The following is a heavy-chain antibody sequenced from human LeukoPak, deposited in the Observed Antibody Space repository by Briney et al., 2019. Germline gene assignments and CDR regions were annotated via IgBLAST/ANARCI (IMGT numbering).Heavy chain of an antibody. CDR3: ARDRSYYYDSSGSFLDY. J-gene: IGHJ4*02. V-gene: IGHV3-21*01. Sequence: PGGSLRLSCAASGFTFSSYSMTWVRQAPGKGLEWVSSISSSSSYIYYADSVKGRFTISRDNAKNSLYLQMNSLRAEDTSVYYCARDRSYYYDSSGSFLDYWGQGTLVTVSS. CDR1: GFTFSSYS. CDR2: ISSSSSYI. D-gene: IGHD3-22*01.